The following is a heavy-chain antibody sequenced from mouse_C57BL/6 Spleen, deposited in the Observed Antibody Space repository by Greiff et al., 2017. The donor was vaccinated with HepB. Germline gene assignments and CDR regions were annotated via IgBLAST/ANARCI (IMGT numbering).Heavy chain of an antibody. CDR3: TTPYYGSSPWFAY. CDR2: IDPENGDT. Sequence: VQLQQSGAELVRPGASVKLSCTASGFNIKDDYMHWVKQRPEQGLEWIGWIDPENGDTEYASKFQGKATITADTSSNTAYLQLSSLTSEDTAVYYCTTPYYGSSPWFAYWGQGTLVTVSA. CDR1: GFNIKDDY. D-gene: IGHD1-1*01. V-gene: IGHV14-4*01. J-gene: IGHJ3*01.